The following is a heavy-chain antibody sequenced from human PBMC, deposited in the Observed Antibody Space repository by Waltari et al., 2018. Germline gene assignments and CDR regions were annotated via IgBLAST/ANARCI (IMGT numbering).Heavy chain of an antibody. V-gene: IGHV1-69*04. J-gene: IGHJ4*02. Sequence: QVPLVQSGAAVKQPGSAVKVSCKASGHIFFKYAGSWLRQAPGQGLEWMGKVIPFRDITNYSQKFQDRVTITADKSTTTIDMELSSLTSDDTGVYYCARGVGPQAINFDYWGQGTLVTVSS. D-gene: IGHD1-26*01. CDR1: GHIFFKYA. CDR3: ARGVGPQAINFDY. CDR2: VIPFRDIT.